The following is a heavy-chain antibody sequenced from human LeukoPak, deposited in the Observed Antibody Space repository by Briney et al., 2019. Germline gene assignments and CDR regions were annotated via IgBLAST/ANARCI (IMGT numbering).Heavy chain of an antibody. D-gene: IGHD2-2*01. V-gene: IGHV3-9*01. CDR2: ISWNSGTI. J-gene: IGHJ6*02. CDR1: GFIFNNYA. CDR3: ALVVVPAAELYIFANYYYGMDV. Sequence: GGSLRLSCAGSGFIFNNYAMHWVRQPPGKGLEWVSGISWNSGTIDYADSVRGRFTISRDNAKNSLYLQMDSLRAEDTAFYYCALVVVPAAELYIFANYYYGMDVWGQGTTVTVSS.